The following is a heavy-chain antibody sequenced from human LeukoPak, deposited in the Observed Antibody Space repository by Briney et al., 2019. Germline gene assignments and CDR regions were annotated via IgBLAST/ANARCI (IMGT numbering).Heavy chain of an antibody. CDR1: GFTFSSYV. CDR2: ISDNGVTR. CDR3: AKAPAPYYYYYGMDV. Sequence: GGSLRLSCAASGFTFSSYVMTWVRQAPGKGLEWVSSISDNGVTRYYADSVKGRFTISRDNSDNTVYLQMNSLRAEDTAIYYCAKAPAPYYYYYGMDVWGQGTTVTVSS. J-gene: IGHJ6*02. V-gene: IGHV3-23*01.